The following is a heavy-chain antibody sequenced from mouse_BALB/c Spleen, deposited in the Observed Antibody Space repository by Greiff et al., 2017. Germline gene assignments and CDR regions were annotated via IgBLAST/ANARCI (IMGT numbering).Heavy chain of an antibody. CDR1: GFSLSRYS. D-gene: IGHD1-2*01. V-gene: IGHV2-6-4*01. CDR2: IWGGGST. Sequence: QVQLKQSGPGLVAPSQSLSITCTVSGFSLSRYSVHWVRQPPGKGLEWLGMIWGGGSTDYNSALKSRLNITKDNSKSQVFLKMNSLQTDDTAIYYCARNEDYGSGMDYWGQGTSVAVSA. CDR3: ARNEDYGSGMDY. J-gene: IGHJ4*01.